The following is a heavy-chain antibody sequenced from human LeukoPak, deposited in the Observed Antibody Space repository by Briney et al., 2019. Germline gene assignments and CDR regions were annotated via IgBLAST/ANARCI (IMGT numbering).Heavy chain of an antibody. J-gene: IGHJ6*02. Sequence: ASVKVSCTASGGTFSSYAISWVRQAPGQGLEWMGRIIPILGIANYAQKFQGRVTITADKSTSTAYMELSSLRSEDTAVYYCARDPQVVVPAAIADYYYGMDVWGQGTTVTVSS. V-gene: IGHV1-69*04. CDR3: ARDPQVVVPAAIADYYYGMDV. CDR2: IIPILGIA. CDR1: GGTFSSYA. D-gene: IGHD2-2*02.